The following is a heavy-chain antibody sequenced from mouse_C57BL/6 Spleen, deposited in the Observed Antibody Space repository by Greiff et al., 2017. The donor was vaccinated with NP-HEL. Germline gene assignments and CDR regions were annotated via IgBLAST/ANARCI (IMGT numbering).Heavy chain of an antibody. Sequence: VKLQESGAELVKPGASVKISCKASGYAFSSYWMNWVKQRPGKGLEWIGQIYPGDGDTNYNGKFKGKATLTADKSSSTAYMQLSSLTSEDSAVYFCASGDYYSNYKGFAYWGQGTLVTVSA. D-gene: IGHD2-5*01. CDR3: ASGDYYSNYKGFAY. V-gene: IGHV1-80*01. CDR2: IYPGDGDT. J-gene: IGHJ3*01. CDR1: GYAFSSYW.